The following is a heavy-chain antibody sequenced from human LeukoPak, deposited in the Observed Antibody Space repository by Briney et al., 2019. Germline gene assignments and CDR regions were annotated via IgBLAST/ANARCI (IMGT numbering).Heavy chain of an antibody. CDR3: ARHLWFGGFQPMDV. Sequence: SETLSLTCTVSGGSISSYYWSWIRQPPGKGLEWIGYIYYSGSTYYNPSLKSRVTISVDTSKNQFSLKLSSVTAADTAVYYCARHLWFGGFQPMDVWGQGTTVTVSS. V-gene: IGHV4-59*01. CDR2: IYYSGST. J-gene: IGHJ6*02. CDR1: GGSISSYY. D-gene: IGHD3-10*01.